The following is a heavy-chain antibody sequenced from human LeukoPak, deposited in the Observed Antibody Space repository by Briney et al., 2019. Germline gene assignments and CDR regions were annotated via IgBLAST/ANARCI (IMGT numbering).Heavy chain of an antibody. V-gene: IGHV3-11*04. D-gene: IGHD5-18*01. CDR2: ISSSGSTV. J-gene: IGHJ4*02. CDR1: GFTFSDYY. CDR3: ARDYRGYSYV. Sequence: VGSLRLSCGASGFTFSDYYMSWIRQAPGKGLEWVSYISSSGSTVYYADSVKGRFTISRDSAKNSLYLQMNSLRAEDTAVYYCARDYRGYSYVWGQGTLVTVSS.